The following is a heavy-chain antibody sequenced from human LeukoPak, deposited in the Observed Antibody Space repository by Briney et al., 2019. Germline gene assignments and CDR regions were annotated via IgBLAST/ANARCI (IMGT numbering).Heavy chain of an antibody. CDR2: IKEDGTRK. D-gene: IGHD3-16*02. J-gene: IGHJ4*02. CDR1: GFTFSSHW. V-gene: IGHV3-7*03. CDR3: AKAARIPYDYVWGSYPIPYFDY. Sequence: GGSLRLSCAASGFTFSSHWMTWVRQAPGKGLEWVANIKEDGTRKNYMDSVKGRFTISRDNAKNSLYLQMSGLRAEDTAVYYCAKAARIPYDYVWGSYPIPYFDYWGQGTLVTVSS.